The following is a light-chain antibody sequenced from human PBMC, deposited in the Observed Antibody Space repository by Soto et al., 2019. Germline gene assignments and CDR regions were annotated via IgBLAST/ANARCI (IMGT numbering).Light chain of an antibody. CDR1: SSNIGAGYD. V-gene: IGLV1-40*01. Sequence: QSVLTQPPSVPGAPGQRVTISCTGSSSNIGAGYDVHWYQQLPGTAPKLLIYGNSNRPSGVPDRFSGSKSGTSASLAITGLQAEDEADYYCQSYDSSLSASVVFGGGTKVTVL. CDR3: QSYDSSLSASVV. J-gene: IGLJ2*01. CDR2: GNS.